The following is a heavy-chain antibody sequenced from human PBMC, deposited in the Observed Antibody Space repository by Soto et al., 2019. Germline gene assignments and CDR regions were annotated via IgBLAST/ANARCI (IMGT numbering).Heavy chain of an antibody. V-gene: IGHV3-23*01. Sequence: EVQLLESGGGLVQPGESLRLSCAASGFTFSSYAMSWVRQAPGKGLEWVSVISGSDDSTYYADSVKGRVTISRDNSKNPLYLQMNSLRAEDTAVYYCAKRSSSSTFDYWGQGTLVTVSS. CDR2: ISGSDDST. CDR3: AKRSSSSTFDY. D-gene: IGHD6-6*01. J-gene: IGHJ4*02. CDR1: GFTFSSYA.